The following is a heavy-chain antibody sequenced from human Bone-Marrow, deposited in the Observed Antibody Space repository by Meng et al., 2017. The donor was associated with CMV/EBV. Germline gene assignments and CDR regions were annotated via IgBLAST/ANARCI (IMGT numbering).Heavy chain of an antibody. D-gene: IGHD2-2*01. CDR3: ATALVVPAAIHFDY. CDR2: FDPEDGET. J-gene: IGHJ4*02. CDR1: GYTLTELS. V-gene: IGHV1-24*01. Sequence: ASVKVSCKVSGYTLTELSMHWVRQAPGKGLEWMGGFDPEDGETIYAQKFQGRVTMTEDTSTDTAYMELSSLRSEDTAVYYCATALVVPAAIHFDYWGQGTLVTFSS.